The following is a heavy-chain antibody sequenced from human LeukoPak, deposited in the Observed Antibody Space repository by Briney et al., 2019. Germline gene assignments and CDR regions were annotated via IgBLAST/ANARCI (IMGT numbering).Heavy chain of an antibody. J-gene: IGHJ4*02. CDR3: AKAPLWGSGSYYYFDY. V-gene: IGHV3-23*01. CDR1: GFTISSYA. D-gene: IGHD3-10*01. Sequence: GGSLRLSCAASGFTISSYAMSWVRQAPGKGLEWVSAISGSGARTYYANPVKGRFTISRDNSKNTVYLQMNSLRVEDTAIYYCAKAPLWGSGSYYYFDYWGQGTLVTVSS. CDR2: ISGSGART.